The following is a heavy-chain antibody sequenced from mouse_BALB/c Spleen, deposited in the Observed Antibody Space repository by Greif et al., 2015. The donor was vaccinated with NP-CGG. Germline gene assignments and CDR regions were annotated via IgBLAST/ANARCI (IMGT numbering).Heavy chain of an antibody. CDR2: IDPANGNT. J-gene: IGHJ4*01. V-gene: IGHV14-3*02. Sequence: EVQLQRSGAELVKPGASVKLSCTASGFNIKDTYMHWVKQRPEQGLEWIGRIDPANGNTKYDPKFQGKATITAYTSSNTAYLQLSSLTSEDTAVYYCASHLTTVVAYYYAMDYWGQGTSVTVS. CDR1: GFNIKDTY. CDR3: ASHLTTVVAYYYAMDY. D-gene: IGHD1-1*01.